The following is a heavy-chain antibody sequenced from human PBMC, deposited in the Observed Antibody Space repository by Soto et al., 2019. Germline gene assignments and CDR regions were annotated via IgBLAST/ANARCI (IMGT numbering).Heavy chain of an antibody. CDR2: INAGNGNT. CDR1: GYTFTSYA. J-gene: IGHJ4*02. Sequence: ASVKVSCKASGYTFTSYAMHWVRQAPGQRLEWMGWINAGNGNTKYSQKFQGRVTITRDTSASTAYMELSSLRSEDTAVYYCARAPKGIVATTFDDWGQGTLVTVS. CDR3: ARAPKGIVATTFDD. V-gene: IGHV1-3*01. D-gene: IGHD5-12*01.